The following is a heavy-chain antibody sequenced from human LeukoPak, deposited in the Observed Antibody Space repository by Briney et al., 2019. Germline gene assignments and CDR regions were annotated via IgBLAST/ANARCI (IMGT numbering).Heavy chain of an antibody. J-gene: IGHJ4*02. D-gene: IGHD4-23*01. Sequence: SETLSFTCTVSGGSISSYYWIWIRQPPGKGLEWIGYIYYSGSTNYNPSLKSRVTISVDTSKNQFSLKLSSVTAADTAVYYCARLRWYYLDYWGQGTLVTVSS. CDR1: GGSISSYY. CDR3: ARLRWYYLDY. CDR2: IYYSGST. V-gene: IGHV4-59*01.